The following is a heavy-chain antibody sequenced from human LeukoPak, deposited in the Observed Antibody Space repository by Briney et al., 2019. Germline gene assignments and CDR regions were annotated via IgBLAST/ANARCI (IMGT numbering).Heavy chain of an antibody. CDR2: IYYSGST. CDR1: GGSISSSSYY. CDR3: ARAADYYDIPTYFDY. Sequence: KSSETLSLTCTVSGGSISSSSYYWGWLRQPPGKGLEWIGSIYYSGSTYYHPSLKSRVTISVDTSKNQFSLKLSSVTAADTAVYYCARAADYYDIPTYFDYWGQGTLVTVSS. J-gene: IGHJ4*02. V-gene: IGHV4-39*01. D-gene: IGHD3-22*01.